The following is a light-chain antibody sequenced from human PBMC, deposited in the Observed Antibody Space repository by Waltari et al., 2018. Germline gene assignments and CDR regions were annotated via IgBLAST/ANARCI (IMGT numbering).Light chain of an antibody. CDR3: QQYGSSPLT. CDR2: GAS. V-gene: IGKV3-20*01. CDR1: HSVSNNY. J-gene: IGKJ4*01. Sequence: MVLPQSAVTLSLSRGESATIPSRAIHSVSNNYLAWYQQQPGQAPRLLIYGASSRATGIPDRFSASGSGTDFTLTISRLEPEDFAVYYCQQYGSSPLTFGGGTKVEIK.